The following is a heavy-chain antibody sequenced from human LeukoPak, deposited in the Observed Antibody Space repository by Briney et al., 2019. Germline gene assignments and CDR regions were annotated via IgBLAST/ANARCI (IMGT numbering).Heavy chain of an antibody. V-gene: IGHV3-11*03. J-gene: IGHJ4*02. CDR3: ARSPGYSHGEYYFDY. CDR1: GFTFSDYY. Sequence: KPGGSLRLSCAASGFTFSDYYMSWIRQAPGKGLEWVSYISSSSSYTNYADSVKGRFTISRDNAKNSLYLQMNSLRAEDTAVYYCARSPGYSHGEYYFDYWGQGTLVTVSS. D-gene: IGHD5-18*01. CDR2: ISSSSSYT.